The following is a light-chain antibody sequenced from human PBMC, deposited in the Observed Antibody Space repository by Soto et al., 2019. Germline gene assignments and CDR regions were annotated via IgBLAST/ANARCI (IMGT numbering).Light chain of an antibody. CDR3: QQAYTAPVT. CDR1: QSISTY. CDR2: AAS. J-gene: IGKJ5*01. Sequence: DIQVTQSPSSLSTSIGDRVTITCRASQSISTYLNWYQQKPGKAPKLLIYAASRLQTGVPSRFSGSGSGTDFTLTISTLQPEDFATYYCQQAYTAPVTFGHGTRLENK. V-gene: IGKV1-39*01.